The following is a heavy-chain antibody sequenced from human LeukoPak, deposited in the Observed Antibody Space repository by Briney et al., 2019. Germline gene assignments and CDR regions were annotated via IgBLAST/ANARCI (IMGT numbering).Heavy chain of an antibody. CDR2: INHSGST. V-gene: IGHV4-34*01. D-gene: IGHD6-13*01. Sequence: SETLSLTCAVYGGSFSGYYWSWIRQPPGKGLEWIGEINHSGSTNYNPSLKSRVTISVDTPKNQFSLKLSSVTAADTAVYYCARRVSTLRPWFDPWGQGTLVTVSS. CDR3: ARRVSTLRPWFDP. J-gene: IGHJ5*02. CDR1: GGSFSGYY.